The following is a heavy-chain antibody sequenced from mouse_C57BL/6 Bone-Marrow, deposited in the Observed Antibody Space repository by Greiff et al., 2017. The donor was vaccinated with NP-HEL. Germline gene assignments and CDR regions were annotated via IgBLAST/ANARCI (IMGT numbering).Heavy chain of an antibody. D-gene: IGHD1-1*01. J-gene: IGHJ3*01. CDR1: GYTFTSYW. V-gene: IGHV1-50*01. Sequence: VQLQQPGAELVKPGASVKLSCKASGYTFTSYWMQWVKQRPGQGLEWIGEIDPSDSYTNYNQKFKGKATLTVDTSSSTAYMQLSSLTSEDSAVYYCARDDYGSSRFAYWGQGTLVTVSA. CDR2: IDPSDSYT. CDR3: ARDDYGSSRFAY.